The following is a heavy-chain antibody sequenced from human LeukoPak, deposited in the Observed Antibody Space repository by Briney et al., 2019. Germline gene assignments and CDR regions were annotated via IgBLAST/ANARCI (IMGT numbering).Heavy chain of an antibody. CDR2: ISSSSSYI. CDR1: GFTFSSYS. D-gene: IGHD3-22*01. J-gene: IGHJ4*02. V-gene: IGHV3-21*01. CDR3: ARDYYDSSGYYDMVDY. Sequence: GGSLRLSCAASGFTFSSYSMNWVRQAPGKGLEWVSSISSSSSYIYYADSVKGRSTISRDNAKNSLYLQMNSLRAEDTAVYYCARDYYDSSGYYDMVDYWGQGTLVTVSS.